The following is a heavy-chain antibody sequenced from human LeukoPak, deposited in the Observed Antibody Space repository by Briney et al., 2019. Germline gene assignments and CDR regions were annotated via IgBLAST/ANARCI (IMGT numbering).Heavy chain of an antibody. CDR1: GFTFTSYS. V-gene: IGHV3-9*01. D-gene: IGHD4-17*01. J-gene: IGHJ4*02. CDR3: TKDRIGKNHGDYDSIDY. CDR2: ISWNSDDI. Sequence: PGGSLRLSCAASGFTFTSYSMNWVRQAPGKGLEWVSGISWNSDDIGHADSVKGRFTISRDNAKNSLYLQMNSLRPEDTALYYCTKDRIGKNHGDYDSIDYWGQGTLVTVSS.